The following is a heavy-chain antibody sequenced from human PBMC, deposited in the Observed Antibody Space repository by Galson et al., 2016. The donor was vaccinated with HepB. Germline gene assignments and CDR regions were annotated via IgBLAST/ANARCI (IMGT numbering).Heavy chain of an antibody. D-gene: IGHD3-9*01. CDR1: GGSIISGAYY. V-gene: IGHV4-31*03. CDR3: ARVSPDDILTDHNWFDP. J-gene: IGHJ5*02. CDR2: IYYSGST. Sequence: TLSLTCTVSGGSIISGAYYWSWIRQHPGKGLEWIGYIYYSGSTYHNPSLKSRITMSVDTSKNQFSLRLSSVTAADTAVYYCARVSPDDILTDHNWFDPWGQGTLVTVSS.